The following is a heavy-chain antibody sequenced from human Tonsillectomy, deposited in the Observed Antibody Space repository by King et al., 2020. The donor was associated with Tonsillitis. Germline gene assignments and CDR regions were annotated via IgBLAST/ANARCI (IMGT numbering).Heavy chain of an antibody. CDR1: GGSISAYY. J-gene: IGHJ4*02. CDR3: ARGTGWELLGNFDY. Sequence: QLQESGPGLVKPSETLSLTCTVSGGSISAYYWSWIRPPPGKGLEWIAYIYYTGSTNYNPSLNSRVTISLDTSQNQFSLKLSSVTAEDTAFYYCARGTGWELLGNFDYWGQGTLVTVSS. D-gene: IGHD1-26*01. V-gene: IGHV4-59*01. CDR2: IYYTGST.